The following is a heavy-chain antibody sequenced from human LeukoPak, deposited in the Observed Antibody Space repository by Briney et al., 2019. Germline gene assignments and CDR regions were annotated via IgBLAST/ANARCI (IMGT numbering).Heavy chain of an antibody. CDR1: GGTFNTYA. CDR3: AGSDSFGYGY. J-gene: IGHJ4*02. V-gene: IGHV1-69*06. D-gene: IGHD5-18*01. CDR2: IIPVYGTP. Sequence: ASVKVSCKASGGTFNTYAISWVRQAPGQGLEWMGRIIPVYGTPNYAQKFQGRVTITADTTTGTVYMELNSLRSEDTAVYYCAGSDSFGYGYWGQGSLVTVSS.